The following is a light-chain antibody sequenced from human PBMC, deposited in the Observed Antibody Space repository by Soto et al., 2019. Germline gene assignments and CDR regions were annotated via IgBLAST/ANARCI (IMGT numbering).Light chain of an antibody. CDR1: SSDVGGYNY. V-gene: IGLV2-8*01. J-gene: IGLJ2*01. CDR3: SSYAGSNVL. Sequence: QSVLTQPPSASGSPGQSVTISCTGTSSDVGGYNYVSWYQQHPGKAPKLMIYEVSQRPSGVPDRFSGSKSGNTASLTVSDLQAEDEADYYCSSYAGSNVLFGGGTKLTVL. CDR2: EVS.